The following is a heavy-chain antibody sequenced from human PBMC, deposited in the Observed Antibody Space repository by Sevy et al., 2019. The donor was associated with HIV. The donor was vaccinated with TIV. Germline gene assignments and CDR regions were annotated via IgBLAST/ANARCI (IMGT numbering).Heavy chain of an antibody. CDR3: AKAGYDYVWGSYAWFDP. J-gene: IGHJ5*02. D-gene: IGHD3-16*01. CDR2: ISGSGGST. CDR1: GFTFSSYA. Sequence: GGSLRLSCAASGFTFSSYAMSWVRQAPGKGLEWVSAISGSGGSTYYADSVKGRFTISRDNSKNTLYLQMNSLRAEDTAVYYCAKAGYDYVWGSYAWFDPWGQGTLVTVSS. V-gene: IGHV3-23*01.